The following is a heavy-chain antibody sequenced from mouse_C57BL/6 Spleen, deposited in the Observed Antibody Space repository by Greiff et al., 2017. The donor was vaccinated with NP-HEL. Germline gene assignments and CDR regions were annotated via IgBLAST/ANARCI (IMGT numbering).Heavy chain of an antibody. CDR1: GYAFSSYW. V-gene: IGHV1-80*01. CDR3: ARWDDYAYAMDY. D-gene: IGHD2-4*01. CDR2: IYPGDGDT. Sequence: QVHVKQSGAELVKPGASVKISCKASGYAFSSYWMNWVKQRPGKGLEWIGQIYPGDGDTNYNGKFKGKATLTADKSSSTAYMQLSSLTSEDSAVYFCARWDDYAYAMDYWGQGTSVTVSS. J-gene: IGHJ4*01.